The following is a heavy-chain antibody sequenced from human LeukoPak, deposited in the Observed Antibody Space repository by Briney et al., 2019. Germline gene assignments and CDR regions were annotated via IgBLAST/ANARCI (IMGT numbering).Heavy chain of an antibody. J-gene: IGHJ4*02. CDR1: GGSVSSNDAA. CDR3: ARENTLVRGTRNPFDY. D-gene: IGHD3-10*01. Sequence: PSQTLSLTCAISGGSVSSNDAAWNWIRQSPSRGLEWLGRTFYRSKWYYDCAVSVKSRITFNPDTSKNQFSLQLNSVTPEDTAVYYCARENTLVRGTRNPFDYWGRGTLVTVSS. CDR2: TFYRSKWYY. V-gene: IGHV6-1*01.